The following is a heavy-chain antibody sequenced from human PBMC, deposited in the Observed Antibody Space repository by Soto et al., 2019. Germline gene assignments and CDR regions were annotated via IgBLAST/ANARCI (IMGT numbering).Heavy chain of an antibody. CDR3: AKEGVDGYSSTRGDY. V-gene: IGHV3-23*01. D-gene: IGHD6-13*01. Sequence: GWSPRLSCAASGFTFSTYAMSWVRQAPGKGPEWVSAIADGGSSAYYADSVKGRFTSSRDNSKNTLYLLMNSLRAEDTAVYYCAKEGVDGYSSTRGDYWGQGTLVTVSS. CDR2: IADGGSSA. CDR1: GFTFSTYA. J-gene: IGHJ4*02.